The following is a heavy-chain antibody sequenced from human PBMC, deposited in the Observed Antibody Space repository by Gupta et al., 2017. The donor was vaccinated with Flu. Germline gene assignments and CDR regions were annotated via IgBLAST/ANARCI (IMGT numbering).Heavy chain of an antibody. D-gene: IGHD7-27*01. CDR2: LYYTDSS. J-gene: IGHJ3*01. Sequence: WSWIRQPPGKGLEWIGYLYYTDSSNFNPSLKGRVAMSKDTSKNQFSLNLTSVTPADTARYYCARVTGDAFDLWGQGKMVTVSS. V-gene: IGHV4-59*01. CDR3: ARVTGDAFDL.